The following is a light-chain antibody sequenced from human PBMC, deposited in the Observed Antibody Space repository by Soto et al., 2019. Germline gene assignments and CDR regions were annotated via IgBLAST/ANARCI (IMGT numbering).Light chain of an antibody. CDR2: EGT. J-gene: IGLJ1*01. Sequence: QSVLTQPASVSGSPGQTITISCTGTSSDVGRYNTVSWYQHHPGKAPKLIIYEGTHRPAGISDRFSASKSGNTASLTISGLQAEDEADYYCNSLRVNHLYVFGSGTKVTVL. CDR3: NSLRVNHLYV. CDR1: SSDVGRYNT. V-gene: IGLV2-14*01.